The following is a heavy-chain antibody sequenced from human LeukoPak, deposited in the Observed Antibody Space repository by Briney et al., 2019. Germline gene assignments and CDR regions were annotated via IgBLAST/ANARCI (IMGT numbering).Heavy chain of an antibody. V-gene: IGHV3-48*02. J-gene: IGHJ3*02. CDR1: GFTFSSYS. CDR2: ISSSSSTI. D-gene: IGHD3-22*01. Sequence: PEGSLRLSCAASGFTFSSYSMNWVRQAPGKGLEWVSYISSSSSTIYYADSVKGRFTISRDNAKNSLYLQMNSLRDEDTAVYYCARDTPYYYDSSGYKDAFDIWGQGTMVTVSS. CDR3: ARDTPYYYDSSGYKDAFDI.